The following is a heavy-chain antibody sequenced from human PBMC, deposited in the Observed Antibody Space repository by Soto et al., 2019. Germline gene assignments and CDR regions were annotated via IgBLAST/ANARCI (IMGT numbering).Heavy chain of an antibody. D-gene: IGHD5-18*01. Sequence: QVQLVQSGAEVKKPGSSVKVSCKASGGTFSSYAISWVRQAPGQGLEWMGGIIPIFGTTNYAQKFQGRVTITADESTSTAYMELSSLRAEDTAVYYCASARGYSYGSQGHFDYWGQGTLVTVSS. J-gene: IGHJ4*02. CDR1: GGTFSSYA. V-gene: IGHV1-69*01. CDR3: ASARGYSYGSQGHFDY. CDR2: IIPIFGTT.